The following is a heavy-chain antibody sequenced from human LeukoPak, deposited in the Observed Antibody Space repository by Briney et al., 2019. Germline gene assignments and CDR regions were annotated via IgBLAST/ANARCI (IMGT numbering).Heavy chain of an antibody. D-gene: IGHD2-15*01. CDR3: ARDKGYCSGGSCYSGKVMDV. Sequence: PGGSLRLSCAASGLTFSSYGMSWVRQAPGKGLEWVAVISYDGSNKYYADSVKGRFTISRDNAKNSLYLQMNSLRAEDTAVYYCARDKGYCSGGSCYSGKVMDVWGKGTTVTVSS. V-gene: IGHV3-30*03. J-gene: IGHJ6*03. CDR2: ISYDGSNK. CDR1: GLTFSSYG.